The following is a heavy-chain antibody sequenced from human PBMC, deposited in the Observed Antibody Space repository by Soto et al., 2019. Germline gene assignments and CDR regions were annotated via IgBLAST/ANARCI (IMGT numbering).Heavy chain of an antibody. J-gene: IGHJ5*02. V-gene: IGHV4-61*03. CDR2: IYYSGST. Sequence: PSETLSLTCTVSGGSVGSGSYYWSWIRQPPGKGLEWIGYIYYSGSTNYNPSLKSRVSISLHKSQNYFSLELSSVTAADTAVYYCATTNGAYSYDSVSWGQGTLVTVSS. CDR1: GGSVGSGSYY. D-gene: IGHD3-22*01. CDR3: ATTNGAYSYDSVS.